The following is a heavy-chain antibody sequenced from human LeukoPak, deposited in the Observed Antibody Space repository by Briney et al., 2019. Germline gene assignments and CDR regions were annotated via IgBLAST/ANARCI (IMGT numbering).Heavy chain of an antibody. CDR3: ARDRYSDSWYGSDY. J-gene: IGHJ4*02. V-gene: IGHV1-2*02. CDR2: INVNSGGT. D-gene: IGHD6-13*01. Sequence: ASVKVSCKASGYTFTGYHIHWVRQAPGQGLEWLGWINVNSGGTNYALRFQGRVTMTRDTSISTAYMELSRLRSDDTAVYYCARDRYSDSWYGSDYWGQGTLVTVSS. CDR1: GYTFTGYH.